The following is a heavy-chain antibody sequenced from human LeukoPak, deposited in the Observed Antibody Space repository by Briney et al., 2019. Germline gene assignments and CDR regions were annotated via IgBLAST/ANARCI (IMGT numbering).Heavy chain of an antibody. CDR1: GYTFTSYG. V-gene: IGHV1-18*01. CDR3: ARHSGFSSSLEVCDY. Sequence: GASVKVSCKASGYTFTSYGISWVRQAPGQGLEWMGWISAYNGNTNYAQKLQGRVTMTTDTSTSTAYMELRSLRSDDTAVYYRARHSGFSSSLEVCDYWGQGTLVTVSS. CDR2: ISAYNGNT. J-gene: IGHJ4*02. D-gene: IGHD6-13*01.